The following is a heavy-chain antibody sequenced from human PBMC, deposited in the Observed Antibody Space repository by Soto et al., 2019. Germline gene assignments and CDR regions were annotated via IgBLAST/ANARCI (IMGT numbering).Heavy chain of an antibody. V-gene: IGHV3-23*01. Sequence: QPGGSLRLSCAASGFTFTNYAMTWVRQAPGKGLEWVSGISASGGSTYYADSVKGRFTISRDNSKNTLFLQMNSLRAEDTALYYCAKDRGSLYTSSSPLDFWGQGTLVTVSS. CDR2: ISASGGST. CDR3: AKDRGSLYTSSSPLDF. D-gene: IGHD6-6*01. CDR1: GFTFTNYA. J-gene: IGHJ4*02.